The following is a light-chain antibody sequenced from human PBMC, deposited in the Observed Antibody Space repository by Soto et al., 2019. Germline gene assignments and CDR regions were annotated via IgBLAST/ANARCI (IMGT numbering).Light chain of an antibody. CDR2: LNSDGSH. Sequence: QAVLTQSPSASASLGASVKLTCPLSSGHSSYAIAWHQQKPKKGPRYLMKLNSDGSHTKGDGIPDRVSGSSSGAERYLTISSRQSDDEADYYCQTWGTGSWVFGGGTKLTVL. V-gene: IGLV4-69*01. CDR1: SGHSSYA. J-gene: IGLJ3*02. CDR3: QTWGTGSWV.